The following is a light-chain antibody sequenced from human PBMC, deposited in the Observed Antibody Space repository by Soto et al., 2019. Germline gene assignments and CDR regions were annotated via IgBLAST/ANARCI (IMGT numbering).Light chain of an antibody. Sequence: ETVMTQSPASLSVSPGERATLSCRASQNVGTKLAWYQQKPGQALGLLIYDSSTRATGIPARFSGSGSGTDFILVINSLQSEDSAIYYCQQYNYYPPLTFGGGTKVVIK. CDR2: DSS. CDR1: QNVGTK. V-gene: IGKV3-15*01. J-gene: IGKJ4*01. CDR3: QQYNYYPPLT.